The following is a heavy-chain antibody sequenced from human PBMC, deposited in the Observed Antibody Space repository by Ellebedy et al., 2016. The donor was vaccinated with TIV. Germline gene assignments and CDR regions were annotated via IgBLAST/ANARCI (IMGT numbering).Heavy chain of an antibody. D-gene: IGHD6-13*01. CDR2: IIPIFGTA. CDR3: ARGYSSSRSLSSLDY. Sequence: SVKVSCXASGGTFSSYAISWVRQAPGQGLEWMGGIIPIFGTANYAQKFQGRVTITADESTSTAYMELSSLRSEDTAVYYCARGYSSSRSLSSLDYWGQGTLVTVSS. J-gene: IGHJ4*02. CDR1: GGTFSSYA. V-gene: IGHV1-69*13.